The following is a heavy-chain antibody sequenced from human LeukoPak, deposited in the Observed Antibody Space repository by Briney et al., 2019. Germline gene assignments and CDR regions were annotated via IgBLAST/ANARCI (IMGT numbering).Heavy chain of an antibody. CDR2: INHSGST. V-gene: IGHV4-34*01. D-gene: IGHD3-3*01. J-gene: IGHJ6*03. CDR3: ARHVGYGFWSGSYYMDV. CDR1: GGSFSGYY. Sequence: SETLSLTRAVYGGSFSGYYWSWIRQPPGKGLEWIGEINHSGSTNYNPSLKSRVTISVDTSKNQFSLKLSSVTAADTAVYYCARHVGYGFWSGSYYMDVWGKGTTVTVSS.